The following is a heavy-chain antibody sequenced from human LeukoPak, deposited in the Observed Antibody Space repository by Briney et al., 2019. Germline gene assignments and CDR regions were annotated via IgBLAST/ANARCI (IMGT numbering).Heavy chain of an antibody. CDR1: GFTFSSYS. CDR3: ARAKRYYDSSGSSSYYFDY. J-gene: IGHJ4*02. V-gene: IGHV3-21*01. CDR2: ISSSSSYI. D-gene: IGHD3-22*01. Sequence: GGSLRLSCAASGFTFSSYSMNWVRQAPGKGLEWVSSISSSSSYIYYADSVKGRFTISRDNAKNSLYLQMNSLRAEDTAVYYYARAKRYYDSSGSSSYYFDYWGQGTLVTVSS.